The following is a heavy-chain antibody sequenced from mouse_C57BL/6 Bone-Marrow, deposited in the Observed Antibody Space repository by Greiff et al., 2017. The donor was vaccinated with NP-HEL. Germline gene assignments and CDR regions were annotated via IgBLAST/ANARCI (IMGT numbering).Heavy chain of an antibody. CDR2: IWSGGST. Sequence: QVQLKESGPGLVQPSQSLSITCTVSGFSLTSYGVHWVRQSPGKGLEWLGVIWSGGSTDYNAAFISRLSISKDNSKSQVFFKMNSLQADDTAIYYCASQVVPYAMDYWGQGTSVTVSS. V-gene: IGHV2-2*01. D-gene: IGHD6-2*01. CDR3: ASQVVPYAMDY. CDR1: GFSLTSYG. J-gene: IGHJ4*01.